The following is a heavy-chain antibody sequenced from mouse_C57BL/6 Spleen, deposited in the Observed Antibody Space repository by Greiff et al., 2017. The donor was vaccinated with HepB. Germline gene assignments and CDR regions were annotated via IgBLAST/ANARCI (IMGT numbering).Heavy chain of an antibody. CDR2: INPNNGGT. V-gene: IGHV1-26*01. CDR1: GYTFTDYY. D-gene: IGHD2-4*01. J-gene: IGHJ3*01. Sequence: EVQLQQSGPELVKPGASVKISCKASGYTFTDYYMNWVKQSHGKSLEWIGDINPNNGGTSYNQKFKGKATLTVDKSSSTAYMELRSLTSEDSAVYYCASYDYDVWFAYWGQGTLVTVSA. CDR3: ASYDYDVWFAY.